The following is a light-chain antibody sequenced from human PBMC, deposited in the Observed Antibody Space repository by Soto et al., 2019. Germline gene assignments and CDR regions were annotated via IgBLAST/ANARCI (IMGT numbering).Light chain of an antibody. CDR1: QGINNY. V-gene: IGKV1-9*01. CDR2: AAS. CDR3: QQLFDSPIT. Sequence: IHLTHSPSSLSASVLYRVTITFLSSQGINNYLAWYQQKPGKAPNLLIYAASTLESGVPSRFSATVSGTEFSLTITSLQPEDFATYYCQQLFDSPITFGQGTRLEIK. J-gene: IGKJ5*01.